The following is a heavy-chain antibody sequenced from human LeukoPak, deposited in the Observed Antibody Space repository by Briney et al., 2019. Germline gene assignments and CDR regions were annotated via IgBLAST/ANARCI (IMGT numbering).Heavy chain of an antibody. CDR2: INPSGGST. Sequence: ASVKVSCKASGYTFTSYYMHWVRQAPGQGLEWMGIINPSGGSTSYAQKFQGRVTMTRDTSTSTVYMELSSLRSEDTAVYYCARELSRSGEPFYYYYGMDVWGKGTTVTVSS. J-gene: IGHJ6*04. CDR1: GYTFTSYY. V-gene: IGHV1-46*01. D-gene: IGHD3-3*01. CDR3: ARELSRSGEPFYYYYGMDV.